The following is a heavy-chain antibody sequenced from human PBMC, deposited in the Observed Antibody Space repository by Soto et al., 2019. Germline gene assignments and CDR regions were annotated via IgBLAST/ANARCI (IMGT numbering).Heavy chain of an antibody. CDR2: FDPEDGET. CDR1: GYTLTELS. V-gene: IGHV1-24*01. J-gene: IGHJ6*02. Sequence: GASVKVSCKVSGYTLTELSMHWVRQAPGKGLEWMGGFDPEDGETIYAQKFQGRVTMTEGTSTDTAYMELSSLRSEDTAVYYCAVPSLYYYYGMDVWGQGTTVTVSS. CDR3: AVPSLYYYYGMDV. D-gene: IGHD2-2*01.